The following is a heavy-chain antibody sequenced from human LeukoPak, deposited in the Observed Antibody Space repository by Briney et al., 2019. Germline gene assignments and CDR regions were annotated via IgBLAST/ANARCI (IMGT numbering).Heavy chain of an antibody. CDR3: ARGGSSWPIPPHWFDY. Sequence: SETLSLTCTVSGDSITTGNYYWSWVRQPAGKGLEWIGRVYTSGATNSNPFLKNRVSISIDSSKNQFSLDLDSVTAADTAIYYCARGGSSWPIPPHWFDYWGPGVLVTVSS. V-gene: IGHV4-61*02. D-gene: IGHD6-13*01. J-gene: IGHJ4*02. CDR2: VYTSGAT. CDR1: GDSITTGNYY.